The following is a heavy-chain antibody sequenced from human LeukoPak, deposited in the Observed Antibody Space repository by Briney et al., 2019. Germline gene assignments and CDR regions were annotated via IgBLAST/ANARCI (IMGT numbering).Heavy chain of an antibody. CDR1: GFTFGDYA. Sequence: GGSLRLSCTASGFTFGDYAMSWFRQAPGKGLEWVGFIRSKAYGGTTEYAASVKGRFTISRDDSKSIAYLQMNSLKTEDTAVYYCTSEAAAGTFDYWGQGTLVTVSS. J-gene: IGHJ4*02. CDR2: IRSKAYGGTT. V-gene: IGHV3-49*03. CDR3: TSEAAAGTFDY. D-gene: IGHD6-13*01.